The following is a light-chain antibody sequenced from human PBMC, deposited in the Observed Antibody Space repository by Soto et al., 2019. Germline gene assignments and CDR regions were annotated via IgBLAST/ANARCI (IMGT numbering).Light chain of an antibody. CDR3: QQLNTYPRYT. CDR1: QAISSY. CDR2: AAS. J-gene: IGKJ2*01. Sequence: DIQLTQSPSFLSASVGDRVTITCRASQAISSYLAWYQQKPGQAPKLLIYAASTLQSGVPSRFSGSGSGTECTLTISSLQPEDFATYYCQQLNTYPRYTFGQGTELEIK. V-gene: IGKV1-9*01.